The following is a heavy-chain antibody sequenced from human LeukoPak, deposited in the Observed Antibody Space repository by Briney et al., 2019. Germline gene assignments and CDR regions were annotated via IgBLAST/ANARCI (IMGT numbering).Heavy chain of an antibody. Sequence: PGGSLRLSCAASGFPFNNAWMSWVRQAPGKGLEWVGRIKSKSGGGTTEYAAPVKGRFTISRDDSKDTLFLQIDSLKTEDTAVYYCSLIGIWFGQFEGFHYWGQGTLVTVSS. CDR3: SLIGIWFGQFEGFHY. D-gene: IGHD3-10*01. CDR2: IKSKSGGGTT. V-gene: IGHV3-15*01. J-gene: IGHJ4*02. CDR1: GFPFNNAW.